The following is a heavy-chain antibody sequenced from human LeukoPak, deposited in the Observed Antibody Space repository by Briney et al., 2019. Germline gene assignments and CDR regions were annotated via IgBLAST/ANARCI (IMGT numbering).Heavy chain of an antibody. Sequence: GGSLRLSCAASGFTFSNAWMSWVRQAPGKGLEWVANIKQDGSEKYYVDSVKGRFTISRDNAKNSLYLQMNSLRAEDTAVYYCARDLADEYYYDSSGYFDYRGQGTLVTVSS. J-gene: IGHJ4*02. CDR1: GFTFSNAW. CDR3: ARDLADEYYYDSSGYFDY. D-gene: IGHD3-22*01. V-gene: IGHV3-7*01. CDR2: IKQDGSEK.